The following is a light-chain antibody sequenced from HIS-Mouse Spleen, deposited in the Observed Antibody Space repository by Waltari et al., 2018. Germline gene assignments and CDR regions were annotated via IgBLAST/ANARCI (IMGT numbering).Light chain of an antibody. J-gene: IGLJ2*01. Sequence: SSELTQDPAVSLALGQTVRLLCQGDSIRTAFASRYQQKPGQAPVLFIYGKNNRPSGIPDRFSGSSSGNTASLTITGAQAEDEADYYCNSRDSSGNHLVFGGGTKLTVL. V-gene: IGLV3-19*01. CDR1: SIRTAF. CDR3: NSRDSSGNHLV. CDR2: GKN.